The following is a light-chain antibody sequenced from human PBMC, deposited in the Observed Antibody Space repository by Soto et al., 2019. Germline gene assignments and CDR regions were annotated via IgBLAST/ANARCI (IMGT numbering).Light chain of an antibody. V-gene: IGKV1-8*01. CDR3: QQYYSYPPT. CDR2: AAS. CDR1: QGISSY. Sequence: AIRMTQSPSSLSASTGDRVTITCRASQGISSYLAWYQQKPGKAPKLLIYAASTLQSGVPSRFSGGGSGTDFTLTISCLQSEDFATYYCQQYYSYPPTFGQGTKV. J-gene: IGKJ1*01.